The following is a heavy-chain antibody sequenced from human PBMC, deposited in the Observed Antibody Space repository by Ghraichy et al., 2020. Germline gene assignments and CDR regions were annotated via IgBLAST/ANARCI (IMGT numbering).Heavy chain of an antibody. CDR2: IRASGST. Sequence: SETLSLTCTVPGDSISNDKYYWSWIRQPAGKGLEWIGRIRASGSTNYNPSVKSRVTISVDTSKNEFSLNLSSVTAADTAVYYCAGGVGANYYFDYWGQGTLVSVSS. D-gene: IGHD1-26*01. V-gene: IGHV4-61*02. CDR1: GDSISNDKYY. CDR3: AGGVGANYYFDY. J-gene: IGHJ4*02.